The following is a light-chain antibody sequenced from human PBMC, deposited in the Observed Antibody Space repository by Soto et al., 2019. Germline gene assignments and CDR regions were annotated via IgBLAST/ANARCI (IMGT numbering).Light chain of an antibody. CDR1: QSVLSSSNNKNY. V-gene: IGKV4-1*01. CDR3: QQYHSGPIT. CDR2: WAS. Sequence: DIVMTQSPDSLTVSLGERATINCKSSQSVLSSSNNKNYLAWHQQKPGQPPKVLIYWASTRESGVPDRFGGSGSATDFTLTINNLQAEDVAVYYCQQYHSGPITFGQGTRLEIK. J-gene: IGKJ5*01.